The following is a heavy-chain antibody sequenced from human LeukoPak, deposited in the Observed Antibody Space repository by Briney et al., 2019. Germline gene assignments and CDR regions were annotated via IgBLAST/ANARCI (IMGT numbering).Heavy chain of an antibody. J-gene: IGHJ5*02. CDR2: INHSGST. D-gene: IGHD6-13*01. CDR1: GGSFSGYY. V-gene: IGHV4-34*01. Sequence: KPSETLSLTCAVYGGSFSGYYWSWIRQPPGKGLEWIGEINHSGSTNYNPSLKSRVTISVDTSKNQFSLKLSSVTAADTAVFYCAREGDSSSVGWFDPWGRGTLVTVSS. CDR3: AREGDSSSVGWFDP.